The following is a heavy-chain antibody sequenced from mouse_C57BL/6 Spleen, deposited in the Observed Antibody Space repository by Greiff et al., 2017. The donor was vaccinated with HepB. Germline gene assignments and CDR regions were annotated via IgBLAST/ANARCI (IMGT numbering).Heavy chain of an antibody. D-gene: IGHD1-1*01. CDR1: GFTFSDYY. Sequence: EVKLMESEGGLVQPGSSMKLSCTASGFTFSDYYMAWVRQVPEKGLEWVANINYDGSSTYYLDSLKSRFIISRDNAKNILYLQMSSLKSEDTATYYCARDRELFHYFDYWGQGTTLTVSS. J-gene: IGHJ2*01. V-gene: IGHV5-16*01. CDR3: ARDRELFHYFDY. CDR2: INYDGSST.